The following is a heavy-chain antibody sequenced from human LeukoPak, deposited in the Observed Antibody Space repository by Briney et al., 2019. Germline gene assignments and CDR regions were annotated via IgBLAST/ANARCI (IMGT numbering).Heavy chain of an antibody. CDR2: ISGSGGST. CDR3: AKDRGGYYDSSGYFPGDY. J-gene: IGHJ4*02. CDR1: GFTFSSYA. Sequence: GGSLRLSCAASGFTFSSYAMSRVRQAPGKGLEWVSAISGSGGSTYYADSVKGRFTISRDNSKNTLYLQMNSLRAEDTAVYYCAKDRGGYYDSSGYFPGDYWGQGTLVTVSS. V-gene: IGHV3-23*01. D-gene: IGHD3-22*01.